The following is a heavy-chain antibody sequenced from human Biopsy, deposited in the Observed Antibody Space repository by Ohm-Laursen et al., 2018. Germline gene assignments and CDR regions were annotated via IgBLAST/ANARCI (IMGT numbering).Heavy chain of an antibody. Sequence: VASVKVSCKAPGGTFSNYGVNWVRQAPGQGLEWLGGNIPILGTGSYAQKFQDRVTVAADTSTSTATMELRSLRSDDTAVYYCATKLTGYFHHWGQGTLVIVSS. CDR1: GGTFSNYG. V-gene: IGHV1-69*06. CDR3: ATKLTGYFHH. CDR2: NIPILGTG. D-gene: IGHD3-9*01. J-gene: IGHJ1*01.